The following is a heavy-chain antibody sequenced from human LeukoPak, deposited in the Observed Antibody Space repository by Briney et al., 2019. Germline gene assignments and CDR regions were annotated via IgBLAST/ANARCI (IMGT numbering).Heavy chain of an antibody. CDR3: ARGAPANRKYYDILTGYYHPTNYGMDV. V-gene: IGHV3-64*01. Sequence: GGSLRLSCAASGFTFSSYAMHWVRQAPGKGLEYVSAISSNGGSTYYANSVKGRFTISRHNSKNTLYLQMNSLRAEDTAVYYCARGAPANRKYYDILTGYYHPTNYGMDVWGQGTTVTVSS. CDR2: ISSNGGST. D-gene: IGHD3-9*01. CDR1: GFTFSSYA. J-gene: IGHJ6*02.